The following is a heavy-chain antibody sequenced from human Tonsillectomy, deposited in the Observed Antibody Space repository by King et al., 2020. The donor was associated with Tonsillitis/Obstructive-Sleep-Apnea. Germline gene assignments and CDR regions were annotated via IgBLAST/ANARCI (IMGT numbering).Heavy chain of an antibody. CDR3: ARGGDGYSYYFDY. Sequence: VQLVESGGGLVQPGGSLRLSCAASGFTVSSNYMSWVRQAPGKGLEWVSVIYSGGSTYYADSVKGRFTISRDNSKNTLYLQMNSLRAEDTAVYYCARGGDGYSYYFDYWGQGNLVTVSS. J-gene: IGHJ4*02. D-gene: IGHD5-24*01. CDR2: IYSGGST. CDR1: GFTVSSNY. V-gene: IGHV3-66*01.